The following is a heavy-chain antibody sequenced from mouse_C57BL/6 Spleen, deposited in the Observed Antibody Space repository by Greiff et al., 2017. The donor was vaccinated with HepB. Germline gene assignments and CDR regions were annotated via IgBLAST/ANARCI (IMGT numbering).Heavy chain of an antibody. CDR2: ISGGGGNT. D-gene: IGHD1-1*01. CDR1: GFTFSSYT. Sequence: EVMLVESGGGLVKPGGSLKLSCAASGFTFSSYTMSWVRQTPEKRLEWVATISGGGGNTYYPDSVKGRFTISRDNAKNTLYLQMSSLRSEDTALYYCARRDTEWYFDVWGTGTTVTVSS. V-gene: IGHV5-9*01. CDR3: ARRDTEWYFDV. J-gene: IGHJ1*03.